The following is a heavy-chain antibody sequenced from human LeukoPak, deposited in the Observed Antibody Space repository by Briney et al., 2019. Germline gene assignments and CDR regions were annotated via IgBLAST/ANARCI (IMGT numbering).Heavy chain of an antibody. CDR3: ARVEIFGVAIDY. CDR1: GGSISSYY. Sequence: SETLSLTCTVSGGSISSYYWSWIRQPPGKGLEWIGYIYYSGSTNYNPSLKSRVTISVDTSKNQFSLKLSSVTAADTAVYYCARVEIFGVAIDYWGQGTLVTASS. CDR2: IYYSGST. D-gene: IGHD3-3*01. V-gene: IGHV4-59*01. J-gene: IGHJ4*02.